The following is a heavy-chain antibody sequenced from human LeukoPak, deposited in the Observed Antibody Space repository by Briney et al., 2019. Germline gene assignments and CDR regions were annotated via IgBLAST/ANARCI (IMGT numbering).Heavy chain of an antibody. CDR3: ASSSGWIIDY. Sequence: PGGSLRLSCAASGFTFSSYAMSWVRQAPGKGLEWVANIKQDGSEKYYVDSVKGRFTISRDNAKNSLFLQMNSLRAEDTAVYYCASSSGWIIDYWGQGTLVTVSS. V-gene: IGHV3-7*01. CDR2: IKQDGSEK. D-gene: IGHD6-19*01. J-gene: IGHJ4*02. CDR1: GFTFSSYA.